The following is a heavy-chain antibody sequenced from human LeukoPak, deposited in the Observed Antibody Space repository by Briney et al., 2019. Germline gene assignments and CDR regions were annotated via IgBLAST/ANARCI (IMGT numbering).Heavy chain of an antibody. V-gene: IGHV4-34*01. J-gene: IGHJ3*02. Sequence: SETLSLTCAVYGGSFSGYYGSWIRQPPGKGLEWIGEINHSGSTNYNPSLKSRVTISVDTSKNQFSLKLSSVTAADTAVYYCAREIVGATTWAFDIWGQGTMVTVSS. CDR3: AREIVGATTWAFDI. CDR2: INHSGST. CDR1: GGSFSGYY. D-gene: IGHD1-26*01.